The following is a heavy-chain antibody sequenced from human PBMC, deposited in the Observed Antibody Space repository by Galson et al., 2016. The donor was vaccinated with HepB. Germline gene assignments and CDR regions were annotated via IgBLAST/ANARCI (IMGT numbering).Heavy chain of an antibody. V-gene: IGHV3-21*01. D-gene: IGHD3-9*01. CDR1: GFTFGSYS. CDR3: ARALRYFDWSLTRKANAFDI. J-gene: IGHJ3*02. Sequence: SLRLSCAASGFTFGSYSMNWVRQAPGKGLEWVSSISSSSSYIYYADSVKGRFTISRDNAKNSLYLQMNSLRAEDTAVYYCARALRYFDWSLTRKANAFDIWGQGTMVTVSS. CDR2: ISSSSSYI.